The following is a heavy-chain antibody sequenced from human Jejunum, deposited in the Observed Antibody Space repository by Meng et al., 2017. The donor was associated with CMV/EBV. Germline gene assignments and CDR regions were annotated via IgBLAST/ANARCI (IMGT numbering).Heavy chain of an antibody. J-gene: IGHJ4*02. CDR3: AKDKGKMYFDY. CDR1: GITFSNAG. V-gene: IGHV3-30*02. D-gene: IGHD3-10*01. Sequence: QVEWVGCGGGVFQPGGSLGLSCAVSGITFSNAGMRWVRQAPGKGLEWVAFIYSDGSNKYYADSVKGRFTISRDNSENTVYLQMNSLRPEDTAVYYCAKDKGKMYFDYWGQGTLVTVSS. CDR2: IYSDGSNK.